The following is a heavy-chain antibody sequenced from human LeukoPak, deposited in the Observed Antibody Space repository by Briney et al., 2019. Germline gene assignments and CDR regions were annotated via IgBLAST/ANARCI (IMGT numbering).Heavy chain of an antibody. CDR2: IYTSGST. Sequence: SETLSLTCTVSGGSISSSSYYWSWIRQPAGKGLEWIGRIYTSGSTNYNPSLKSRVTMSVDTSKNQFSLKLSSVTAADTAVYYCARDEWELRIWGQGTLVTVSS. CDR3: ARDEWELRI. CDR1: GGSISSSSYY. V-gene: IGHV4-61*02. D-gene: IGHD1-26*01. J-gene: IGHJ4*02.